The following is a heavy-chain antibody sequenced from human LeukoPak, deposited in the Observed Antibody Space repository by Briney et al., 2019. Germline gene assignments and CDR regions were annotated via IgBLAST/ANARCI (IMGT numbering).Heavy chain of an antibody. Sequence: NPSETLSLTCTVSGGSISSGSYYWSWIRQPAGKGLEWIGRIYTSGSTNYNPSLKSRVTISVDTSKNQFSLKLSSVTAADTAVYYCAREVGYDYGDYVCLDYWGQGTLVTVSS. J-gene: IGHJ4*02. CDR1: GGSISSGSYY. D-gene: IGHD4-17*01. CDR3: AREVGYDYGDYVCLDY. CDR2: IYTSGST. V-gene: IGHV4-61*02.